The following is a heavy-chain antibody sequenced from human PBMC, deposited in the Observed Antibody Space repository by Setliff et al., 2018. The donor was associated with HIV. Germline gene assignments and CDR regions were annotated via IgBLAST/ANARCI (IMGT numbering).Heavy chain of an antibody. CDR2: IYTSGRT. D-gene: IGHD2-2*01. Sequence: SETLSLTCAVSGYSISSGSYYWSWIRQPAGKGLEWIGRIYTSGRTNYNPSLKSRVIVSADTSKNQFSLKLSSVTAADTAVYYCASELVYCSRTSCQDYWGQGTLVTVSS. CDR3: ASELVYCSRTSCQDY. CDR1: GYSISSGSYY. V-gene: IGHV4-61*02. J-gene: IGHJ4*02.